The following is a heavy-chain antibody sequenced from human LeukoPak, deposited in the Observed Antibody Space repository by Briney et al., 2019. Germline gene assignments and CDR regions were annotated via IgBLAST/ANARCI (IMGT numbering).Heavy chain of an antibody. CDR3: ARANAAAGYYYYYYMDV. D-gene: IGHD6-13*01. CDR2: MNPNSGNT. Sequence: ASVKVSCKASGYSFTSYDINWVRQATGQGLEWMGWMNPNSGNTGYAQKFQGRVTITRNTSISTAYMELSSLRSEDTAVYYCARANAAAGYYYYYYMDVWGKGTTVTVSS. CDR1: GYSFTSYD. V-gene: IGHV1-8*03. J-gene: IGHJ6*03.